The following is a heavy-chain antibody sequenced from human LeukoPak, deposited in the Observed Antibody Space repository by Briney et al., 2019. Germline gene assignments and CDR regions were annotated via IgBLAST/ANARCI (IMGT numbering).Heavy chain of an antibody. CDR2: ISHTGGSP. CDR3: AKVYYYSSAYGY. CDR1: GITFSSYG. V-gene: IGHV3-23*01. D-gene: IGHD3-22*01. Sequence: PGGSLRLSCAASGITFSSYGMSWVRQVPGKGLEWVSSISHTGGSPYYADSVKGRFTVSRDNSKNTLYLQMNSLRAEDTAVYYCAKVYYYSSAYGYWGQGTLVTVSS. J-gene: IGHJ4*02.